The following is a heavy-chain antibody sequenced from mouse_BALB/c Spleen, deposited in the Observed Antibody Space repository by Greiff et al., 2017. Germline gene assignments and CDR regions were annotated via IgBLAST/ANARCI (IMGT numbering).Heavy chain of an antibody. V-gene: IGHV14-3*02. Sequence: EVKLMESGAELVKPGASVKLSCTASGFNIKDTYMHWVKQRPEQGLEWIGRIDPANGNTKYDPKFQGKATITADTSSNTAYLQLSSLTSEDTAVYYCARSRRKGAMDYWGQGTSVTVSS. J-gene: IGHJ4*01. CDR2: IDPANGNT. CDR3: ARSRRKGAMDY. CDR1: GFNIKDTY.